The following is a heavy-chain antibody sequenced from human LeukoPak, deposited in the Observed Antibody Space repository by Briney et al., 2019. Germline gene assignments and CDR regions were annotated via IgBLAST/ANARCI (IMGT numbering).Heavy chain of an antibody. V-gene: IGHV3-30*04. CDR1: GFTFSSYA. CDR2: ISYDGSNK. Sequence: GGSLRLSCAASGFTFSSYAMHWVRQAPGKGLEWVAVISYDGSNKYYADSVKGRFTISRDNSKNTLYLQMNSLRAEDTAVYYCARVGDDYYFDYWGQGTLVTVSS. CDR3: ARVGDDYYFDY. J-gene: IGHJ4*02. D-gene: IGHD1-26*01.